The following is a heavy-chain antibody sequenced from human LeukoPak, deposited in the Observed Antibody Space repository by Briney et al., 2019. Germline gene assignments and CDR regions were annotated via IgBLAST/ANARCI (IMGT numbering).Heavy chain of an antibody. CDR2: NYHSGST. V-gene: IGHV4-30-2*01. Sequence: SQTLSLTRAGCLGSIIRGGYSWRWIRQPPEKALECIGYNYHSGSTYYTPSLESRVTISVDRSKTQFSLKLSSGTAADTAVDYCARVYGSGRRSGGNWFDPWGQGTLVTVSS. J-gene: IGHJ5*02. CDR3: ARVYGSGRRSGGNWFDP. D-gene: IGHD3-10*01. CDR1: LGSIIRGGYS.